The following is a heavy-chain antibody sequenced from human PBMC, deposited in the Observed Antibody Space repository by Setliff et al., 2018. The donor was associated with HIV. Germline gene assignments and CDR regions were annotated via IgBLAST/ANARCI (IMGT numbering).Heavy chain of an antibody. CDR3: ARAPSRPYYFDY. Sequence: GASVKVSCKASGGTFSSYAISWVRQAPGQGLEWMGGIIPIFGTANYAQKFQGRVTITTDESTSTAYMELSSLRSEDTAVYYCARAPSRPYYFDYWGQGTLVTVSS. CDR1: GGTFSSYA. J-gene: IGHJ4*02. CDR2: IIPIFGTA. D-gene: IGHD2-2*01. V-gene: IGHV1-69*05.